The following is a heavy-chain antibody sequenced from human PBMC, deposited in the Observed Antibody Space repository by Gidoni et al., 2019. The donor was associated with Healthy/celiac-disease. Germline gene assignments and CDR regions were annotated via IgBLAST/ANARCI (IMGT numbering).Heavy chain of an antibody. V-gene: IGHV3-15*01. D-gene: IGHD6-13*01. CDR3: TTEESRIAAAGTDFTFDY. J-gene: IGHJ4*02. CDR1: GSTFSKAG. Sequence: EASGSTFSKAGMSWVRLAPGKGLEWVGRIKRKTDGGTTDYAAPVKGRFTISRDDSKNTLYLQMNSLKTEDTAVYYCTTEESRIAAAGTDFTFDYWGQGTLVTVSS. CDR2: IKRKTDGGTT.